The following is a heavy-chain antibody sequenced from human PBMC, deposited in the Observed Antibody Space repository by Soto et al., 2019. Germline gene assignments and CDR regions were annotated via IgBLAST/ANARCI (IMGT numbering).Heavy chain of an antibody. Sequence: SETLSLTCTVSGGSISSYYWSWIRQPPGKGLEWIGYIYYSGSTNYNPSLKSRVTISVDTSKNQFSLKLSSVTAADTAVYYCARHGVATIDFDYWGQGTLVTVSS. D-gene: IGHD5-12*01. V-gene: IGHV4-59*08. CDR1: GGSISSYY. J-gene: IGHJ4*02. CDR3: ARHGVATIDFDY. CDR2: IYYSGST.